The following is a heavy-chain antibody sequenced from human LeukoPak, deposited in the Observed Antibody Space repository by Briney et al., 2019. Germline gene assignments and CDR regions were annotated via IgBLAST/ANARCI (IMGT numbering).Heavy chain of an antibody. CDR1: GYTFTGYY. CDR2: INPNSGGT. J-gene: IGHJ4*02. Sequence: ASVKVSCKASGYTFTGYYMHWVRQAPGQGLEWMGWINPNSGGTNYAQKFQGRVTMTGDTSISTAYMELSRLRSDDTAVYYCARSQRFLEWLSPSFDYWGQGTLVTVSS. V-gene: IGHV1-2*02. D-gene: IGHD3-3*01. CDR3: ARSQRFLEWLSPSFDY.